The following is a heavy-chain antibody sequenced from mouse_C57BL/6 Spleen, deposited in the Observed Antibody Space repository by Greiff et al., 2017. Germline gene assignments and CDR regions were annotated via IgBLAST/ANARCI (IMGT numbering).Heavy chain of an antibody. CDR1: GYTFTSYW. Sequence: QVQLQQPGAELVKPGASVKLSCKASGYTFTSYWMHWVKQRPGQGLEWIGMIHPNSGSTNYNEKFKSKATLTVDKSSSTAYMQLSSLTSEDAAVYYGALYYYGSRGYFDVWGTGTTVTVSS. D-gene: IGHD1-1*01. V-gene: IGHV1-64*01. CDR3: ALYYYGSRGYFDV. CDR2: IHPNSGST. J-gene: IGHJ1*03.